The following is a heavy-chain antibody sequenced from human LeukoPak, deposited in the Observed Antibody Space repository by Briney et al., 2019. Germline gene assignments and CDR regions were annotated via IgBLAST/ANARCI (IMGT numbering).Heavy chain of an antibody. Sequence: SETLSLTCTVSGGSIGSYYWSWIRQPPGKGLEWIGYIHYSGSTNRNPSLKSRVTISIDTSKNQFSLKLTSVTAADTAVYYCARDKAASHNWFDPWGQGTQVTVSS. CDR1: GGSIGSYY. D-gene: IGHD6-13*01. CDR3: ARDKAASHNWFDP. CDR2: IHYSGST. V-gene: IGHV4-59*01. J-gene: IGHJ5*02.